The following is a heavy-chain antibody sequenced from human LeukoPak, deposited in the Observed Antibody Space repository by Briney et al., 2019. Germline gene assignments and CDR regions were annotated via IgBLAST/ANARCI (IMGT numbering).Heavy chain of an antibody. V-gene: IGHV4-59*01. CDR1: GGSISSYY. J-gene: IGHJ4*02. CDR3: ARFSDQIAIFGVVNYYLGD. CDR2: IYYSGST. D-gene: IGHD3-3*01. Sequence: PSETLSLTCTVSGGSISSYYWSWIRQPPGKGPEWIGYIYYSGSTNYNPSLKSRVTISIDTSKNQFSLKLSSVTAADTAVYYCARFSDQIAIFGVVNYYLGDWGQGTPVTVSS.